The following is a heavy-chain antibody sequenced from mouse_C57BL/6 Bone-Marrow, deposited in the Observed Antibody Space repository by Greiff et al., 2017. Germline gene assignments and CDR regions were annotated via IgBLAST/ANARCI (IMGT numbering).Heavy chain of an antibody. J-gene: IGHJ3*01. CDR3: ASSPWFAY. CDR1: GYTFTDYN. V-gene: IGHV1-18*01. D-gene: IGHD6-1*01. CDR2: INPNNCGT. Sequence: EVQLQQSGPELVKPGASVKIPCKASGYTFTDYNMDWVKQSHGKSLEWIGDINPNNCGTIYNQKFKGKATLTVDKSSSTAYMELRSLTSEDTAVYYCASSPWFAYWGQGTLVTVSA.